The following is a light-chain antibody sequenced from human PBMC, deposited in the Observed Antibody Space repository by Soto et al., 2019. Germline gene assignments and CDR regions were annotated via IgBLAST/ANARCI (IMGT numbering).Light chain of an antibody. CDR3: SSYTSSSTLYV. Sequence: QSALTQPASVSGSPGQSITISCTGTSSDVGGYNYVSWYRQHPGKAPKLMIYEVSNQPSGFSNRFSGSKSGNTASLTISGLQAEDEADYYCSSYTSSSTLYVFGTGTKLTVL. CDR1: SSDVGGYNY. V-gene: IGLV2-14*01. J-gene: IGLJ1*01. CDR2: EVS.